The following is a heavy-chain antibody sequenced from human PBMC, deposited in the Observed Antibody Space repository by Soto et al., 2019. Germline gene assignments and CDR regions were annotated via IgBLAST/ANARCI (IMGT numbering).Heavy chain of an antibody. J-gene: IGHJ6*02. Sequence: SETLSLTCAVYGGSFSGYYWSWIRQPPGKGLEWIGEINHSGSTNYNPSLKSRVTISVDTSKNQFSLKLSSVTAADTAVYYCARGRRRLRFLGWVSPDQYGMDVWGQGTTVTVSS. D-gene: IGHD3-3*01. V-gene: IGHV4-34*01. CDR3: ARGRRRLRFLGWVSPDQYGMDV. CDR1: GGSFSGYY. CDR2: INHSGST.